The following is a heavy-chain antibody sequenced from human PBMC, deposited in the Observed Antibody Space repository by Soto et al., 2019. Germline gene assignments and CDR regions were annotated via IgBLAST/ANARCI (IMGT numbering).Heavy chain of an antibody. CDR3: AKTLRGGSYTDSGFDY. CDR1: GYTFNRYF. D-gene: IGHD1-26*01. Sequence: GASVKVSCKASGYTFNRYFLHWVRQAPGQGLEWMGMINPSGGSTRYAQRFKGRVTMTRDTSTRTVYMELSSLRSEDTAVFYCAKTLRGGSYTDSGFDYWGQGTLVTVSS. J-gene: IGHJ4*02. V-gene: IGHV1-46*02. CDR2: INPSGGST.